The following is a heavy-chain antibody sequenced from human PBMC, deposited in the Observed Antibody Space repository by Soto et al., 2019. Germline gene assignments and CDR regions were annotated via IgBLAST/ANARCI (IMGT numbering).Heavy chain of an antibody. CDR1: GGSFSDCY. J-gene: IGHJ5*02. V-gene: IGHV4-34*01. CDR2: INHSGST. CDR3: AKSNTGFDP. Sequence: QVLLQQWGAGLLKPSETLSLTCAVYGGSFSDCYWSWISHPPGKGLEWIGEINHSGSTNYNPSLKSRITISVDTSKNQFSLKLSSVTAADAAVYYCAKSNTGFDPWGQGTLVTVSS. D-gene: IGHD4-17*01.